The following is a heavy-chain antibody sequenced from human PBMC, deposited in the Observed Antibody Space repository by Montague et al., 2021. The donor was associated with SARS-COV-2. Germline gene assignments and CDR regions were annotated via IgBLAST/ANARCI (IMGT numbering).Heavy chain of an antibody. Sequence: TLSLTCTVSGGSISSGGYYRSWIRQHPGKGLEWIGYIYYSGSTYYNPSLKSRVTISVDTSKNQFSLKLSSVTAADTAVYYCARARTRITMIVVVIDAFDIWGQGTMVTVSS. CDR1: GGSISSGGYY. CDR2: IYYSGST. CDR3: ARARTRITMIVVVIDAFDI. J-gene: IGHJ3*02. V-gene: IGHV4-31*03. D-gene: IGHD3-22*01.